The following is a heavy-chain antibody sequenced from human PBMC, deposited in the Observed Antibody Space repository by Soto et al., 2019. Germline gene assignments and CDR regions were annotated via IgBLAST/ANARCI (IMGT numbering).Heavy chain of an antibody. J-gene: IGHJ4*02. CDR2: ISFHEIDK. CDR3: ARGDREVDY. CDR1: GFPLRSFG. V-gene: IGHV3-30*03. Sequence: QVQLVESGGGVVQPGMSLRLSCVASGFPLRSFGVHWVRQAPGKGLDWVAFISFHEIDKYYADSVKGRFTISKDNSKNTLYLEMNSLSPEDTAVYYCARGDREVDYWGRGTLLTVSS.